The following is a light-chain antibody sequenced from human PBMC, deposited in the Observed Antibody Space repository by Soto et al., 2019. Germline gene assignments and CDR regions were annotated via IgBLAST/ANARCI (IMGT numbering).Light chain of an antibody. CDR3: QHRHSYPIT. J-gene: IGKJ5*01. V-gene: IGKV1-9*01. Sequence: DIQLTQSPSFLSASVGDRVTITCRASQGISSLLAWYHQKPGKAPKLLIHTASTLQSGVPSRFSGSGSGTEFTLTISSPQPEDFATDYCQHRHSYPITFGQGTRLEMK. CDR1: QGISSL. CDR2: TAS.